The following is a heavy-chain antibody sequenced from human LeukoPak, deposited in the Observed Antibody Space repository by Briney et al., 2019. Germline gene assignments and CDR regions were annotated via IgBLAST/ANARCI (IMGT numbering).Heavy chain of an antibody. D-gene: IGHD3-22*01. CDR3: ARQSISGSSLSYFDY. J-gene: IGHJ4*02. V-gene: IGHV4-59*01. CDR2: IYGSGIT. CDR1: GGSISSYY. Sequence: SETLSLTCTVPGGSISSYYWSWIRQPPRMGLQWVAHIYGSGITNYNPSLKSRVTISVDTSKTQCSLKLSSVTAADTAVYYCARQSISGSSLSYFDYRGQGTLANVSS.